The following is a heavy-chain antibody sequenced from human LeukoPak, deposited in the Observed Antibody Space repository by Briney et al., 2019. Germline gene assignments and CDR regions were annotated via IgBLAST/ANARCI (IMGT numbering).Heavy chain of an antibody. D-gene: IGHD3-3*01. J-gene: IGHJ4*02. Sequence: SETLSLTCNVSGGTVNSYYWSWIRQTPGEGLKWIGYISHNGNIDYAPSLKSRVTMSIDTAKNQFSLKLTSVTAADTALYFCARGFCSDEICQVFTHWGQGILVTVSS. CDR1: GGTVNSYY. CDR3: ARGFCSDEICQVFTH. CDR2: ISHNGNI. V-gene: IGHV4-59*02.